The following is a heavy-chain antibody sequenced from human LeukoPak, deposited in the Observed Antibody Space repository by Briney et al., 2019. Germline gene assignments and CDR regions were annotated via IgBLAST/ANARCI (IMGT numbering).Heavy chain of an antibody. CDR3: ARDNSVRDEAWWFNP. CDR2: ISPSGGST. CDR1: GYTFTSNY. Sequence: GASVKVSCKAFGYTFTSNYMHWVRQATGQGPECMGVISPSGGSTTYAQKFQGRVTLTRDMSTSTDYLELSSLRSEDTAVYYCARDNSVRDEAWWFNPWGQGTLVTVSS. J-gene: IGHJ5*02. V-gene: IGHV1-46*01. D-gene: IGHD5-24*01.